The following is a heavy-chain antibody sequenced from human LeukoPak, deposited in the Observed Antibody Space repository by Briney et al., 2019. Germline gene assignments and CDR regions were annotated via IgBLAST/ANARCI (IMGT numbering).Heavy chain of an antibody. J-gene: IGHJ4*02. CDR3: ARDRIAVAGTGDY. CDR1: GFTFSSYS. CDR2: ISSSSSYI. Sequence: GGSLRLSCAASGFTFSSYSMNWVRQAPGKGLEWVSSISSSSSYIYYADSVKGRFTISRDNAKNSLYLQMNSLRAEDTAVYYCARDRIAVAGTGDYWGQGTLVTVSS. D-gene: IGHD6-19*01. V-gene: IGHV3-21*01.